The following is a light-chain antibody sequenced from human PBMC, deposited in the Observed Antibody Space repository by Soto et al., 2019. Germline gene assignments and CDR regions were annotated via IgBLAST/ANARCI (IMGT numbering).Light chain of an antibody. CDR3: KSYAGSNTYV. CDR2: EVV. CDR1: KNDIGVYDF. Sequence: QSVLTQPPSASGSPGQSVTISCTGTKNDIGVYDFVSWYQHHPGKAPRLIIYEVVQRPSGVPDRFSGSKSGNTAPLTVSGLHYADEGDYFCKSYAGSNTYVFGSGTKLTVL. V-gene: IGLV2-8*01. J-gene: IGLJ1*01.